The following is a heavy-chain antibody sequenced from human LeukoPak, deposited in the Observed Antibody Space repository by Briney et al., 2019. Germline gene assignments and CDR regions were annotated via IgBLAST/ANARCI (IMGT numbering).Heavy chain of an antibody. CDR3: TRRGLVATHTDS. V-gene: IGHV3-73*01. Sequence: PGGSLRLSCAASGFTFSGSAMHWVRHAYGKGLEWVGRIRSKANSYATAYAASVKGRFTISRDDSKNTAYLQMTSLKTEDPAVYYRTRRGLVATHTDSWGQGTLVTASS. D-gene: IGHD5/OR15-5a*01. CDR2: IRSKANSYAT. CDR1: GFTFSGSA. J-gene: IGHJ4*02.